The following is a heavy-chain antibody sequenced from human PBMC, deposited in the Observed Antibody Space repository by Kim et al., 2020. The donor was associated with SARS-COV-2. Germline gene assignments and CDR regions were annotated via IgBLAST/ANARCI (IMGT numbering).Heavy chain of an antibody. Sequence: ASVKVSCKVSGYTLTELSMHWVRQAPGKGLEWMGGFDPEDGETIYAQKFQGRVTMTEDTSTDTAYMELSSLRSEDTAVYYCATDYRDVVRGVIITWIWGQGTLVTVSS. CDR2: FDPEDGET. D-gene: IGHD3-10*01. CDR1: GYTLTELS. J-gene: IGHJ4*02. V-gene: IGHV1-24*01. CDR3: ATDYRDVVRGVIITWI.